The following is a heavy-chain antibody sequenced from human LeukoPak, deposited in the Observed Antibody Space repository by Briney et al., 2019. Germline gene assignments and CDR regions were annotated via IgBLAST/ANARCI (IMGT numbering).Heavy chain of an antibody. J-gene: IGHJ4*02. Sequence: GRSLRLSCAASGFIFSSYAMHWVRQAPGKGLEWVSYISSSSSTIYYADSVKGRFTISRDNAKNSLYLQMNSLRAEDTAVYYCAREDRMITFGGTLDYWGQGTLVTVSS. CDR2: ISSSSSTI. CDR3: AREDRMITFGGTLDY. CDR1: GFIFSSYA. V-gene: IGHV3-48*01. D-gene: IGHD3-16*01.